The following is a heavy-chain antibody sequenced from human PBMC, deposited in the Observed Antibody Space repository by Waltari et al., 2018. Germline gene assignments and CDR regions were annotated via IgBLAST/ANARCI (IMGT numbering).Heavy chain of an antibody. CDR1: GFTFTSFD. CDR3: ARGPSGMYDF. CDR2: ISDSATRT. Sequence: GGLVKPGGSLRLSCVTSGFTFTSFDMNWVRQAPGKGPEWVAYISDSATRTFYADSVEGRFTISRDNGKSSLFLQMDSLRGDDTAMYYCARGPSGMYDFWGQGTLVTVSS. D-gene: IGHD1-26*01. V-gene: IGHV3-48*01. J-gene: IGHJ4*02.